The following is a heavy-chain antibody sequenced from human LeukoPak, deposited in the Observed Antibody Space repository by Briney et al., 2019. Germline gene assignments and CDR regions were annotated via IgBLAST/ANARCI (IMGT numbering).Heavy chain of an antibody. Sequence: GGSLRLSCAASGFTFSSYGMHWVRQAPGKGLEWVAVISYDGSNKYYADSVKGRFTISRDNSKNTLYLQMNSLRAEDTAVYYCAKDRRPTVTTYFDYWGQGTLVTVSS. CDR2: ISYDGSNK. CDR3: AKDRRPTVTTYFDY. J-gene: IGHJ4*02. D-gene: IGHD1-14*01. CDR1: GFTFSSYG. V-gene: IGHV3-30*18.